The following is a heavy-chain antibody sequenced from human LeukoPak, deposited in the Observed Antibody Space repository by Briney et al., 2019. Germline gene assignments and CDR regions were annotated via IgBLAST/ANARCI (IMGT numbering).Heavy chain of an antibody. CDR1: GGSFSGYY. CDR3: ARGTAAAGRSHPYYYYMDV. D-gene: IGHD6-13*01. CDR2: INHSGST. Sequence: SETLSLTCAVYGGSFSGYYWSWIRQPPGKGLEWIGEINHSGSTNYNPSLKSRVTISVDTSKNQFSLKLSSVTAADTAVYYCARGTAAAGRSHPYYYYMDVWGKGTTVTVSS. J-gene: IGHJ6*03. V-gene: IGHV4-34*01.